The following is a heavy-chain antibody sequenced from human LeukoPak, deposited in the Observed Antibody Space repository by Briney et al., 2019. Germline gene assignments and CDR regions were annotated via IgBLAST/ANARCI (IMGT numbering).Heavy chain of an antibody. CDR3: ARHEIRDRSGYYYLDY. D-gene: IGHD3-22*01. Sequence: SETLSLTCTVSGGSISGYYWSWIRQPPGKGLEWIGYIYYTGNTKYNPSLKSRVTISVDTSKSQFSLKLSSVAAADTAVYYCARHEIRDRSGYYYLDYWGQGTLVTVSS. J-gene: IGHJ4*02. V-gene: IGHV4-59*08. CDR2: IYYTGNT. CDR1: GGSISGYY.